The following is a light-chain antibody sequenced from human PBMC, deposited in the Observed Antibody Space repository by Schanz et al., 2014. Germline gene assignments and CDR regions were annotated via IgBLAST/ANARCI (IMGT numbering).Light chain of an antibody. V-gene: IGLV2-14*02. CDR2: EGN. Sequence: QSALTQPASVSGSPGQSITISCTGPSSDVGSYNLVSWYQQHPGKAPKLMIYEGNKRPSGVSNRFSGSKSGNTASLTISGLQPDDEADYYCSSYAGSNTLVFGGGTQLTVL. J-gene: IGLJ2*01. CDR3: SSYAGSNTLV. CDR1: SSDVGSYNL.